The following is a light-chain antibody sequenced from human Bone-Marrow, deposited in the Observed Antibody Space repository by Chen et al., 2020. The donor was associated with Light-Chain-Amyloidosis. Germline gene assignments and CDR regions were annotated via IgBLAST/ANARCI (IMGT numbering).Light chain of an antibody. J-gene: IGLJ3*02. CDR2: DVN. CDR1: RSDFVPFNY. V-gene: IGLV2-8*01. CDR3: SSFAVSKIVL. Sequence: QSALTQPPSASGSPGRSATISCTGARSDFVPFNYVSWYQQHPGKAPKLIMFDVNRRPSGVPGRFSGSKSGNTASLTVSGLQPDDEADYYCSSFAVSKIVLFGGGTKLTVL.